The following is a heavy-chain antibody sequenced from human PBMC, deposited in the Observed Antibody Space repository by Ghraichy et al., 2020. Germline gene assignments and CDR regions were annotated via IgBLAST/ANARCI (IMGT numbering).Heavy chain of an antibody. D-gene: IGHD3-10*01. CDR2: MNPNSGNT. V-gene: IGHV1-8*01. J-gene: IGHJ6*02. Sequence: ASVKVSCKASGYTFTSYDINWVRQATGQGLEWMGWMNPNSGNTGYAQKFQGRVTMTRNTSISTAYMELSSLRSEDTAVYYCARDITMVRGSGMDVWGQGTTVTVSS. CDR1: GYTFTSYD. CDR3: ARDITMVRGSGMDV.